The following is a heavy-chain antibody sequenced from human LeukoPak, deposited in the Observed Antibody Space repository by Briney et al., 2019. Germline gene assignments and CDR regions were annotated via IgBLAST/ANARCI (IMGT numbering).Heavy chain of an antibody. CDR1: GCSFKTYG. CDR3: GKLVGAALTT. V-gene: IGHV1-69*04. D-gene: IGHD1-1*01. Sequence: AAVRVSFKASGCSFKTYGVGWVRQAPGRGLEWMGRIIPTRGMTTYSKRVQGRLEISTDESTTTANMDLSGVVSEDSATYFCGKLVGAALTTWGQEPQVIVS. CDR2: IIPTRGMT. J-gene: IGHJ4*02.